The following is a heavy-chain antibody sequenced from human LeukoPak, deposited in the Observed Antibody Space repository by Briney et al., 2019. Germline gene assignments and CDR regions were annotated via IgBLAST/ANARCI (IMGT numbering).Heavy chain of an antibody. CDR3: ARDLDGGPDI. J-gene: IGHJ3*02. Sequence: SGGSLRLSCAASGFTFSSYAMHRVRQAPGKGLEWVAVISYDGSNKYYADSVKGRFTISRDNSKNTLYLQMNSLRAEDTAVYYCARDLDGGPDIWGQGTMVTVSS. CDR2: ISYDGSNK. CDR1: GFTFSSYA. V-gene: IGHV3-30*04. D-gene: IGHD3-16*01.